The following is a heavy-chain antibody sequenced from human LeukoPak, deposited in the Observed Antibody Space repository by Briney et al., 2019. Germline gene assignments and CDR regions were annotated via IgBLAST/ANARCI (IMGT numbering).Heavy chain of an antibody. CDR1: GFTFSTYW. V-gene: IGHV3-74*01. D-gene: IGHD3-22*01. J-gene: IGHJ4*02. Sequence: GGSLRLSCAASGFTFSTYWMHWVRQAPGEGLVWVSRIKSDGSDTSYADSVKGRFTISRDNAKNTLYLQMNSLRAEDTAVYYCARDSDYSDYYDSSGYSYFDYWGQGTLVTVSS. CDR3: ARDSDYSDYYDSSGYSYFDY. CDR2: IKSDGSDT.